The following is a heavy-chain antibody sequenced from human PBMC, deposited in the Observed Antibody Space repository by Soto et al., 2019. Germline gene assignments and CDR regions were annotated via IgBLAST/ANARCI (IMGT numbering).Heavy chain of an antibody. D-gene: IGHD1-1*01. Sequence: QVQLVQSGAEVKKPGASVKVSCKASGYTFTSYDINWVRQASGQGLEWMGWMNPNSGNTGYAQKFQGRVTMTRNTSISTAYMELSSLRSEDTAVYYCARSVETATTDLDYWDQGTLVTVSS. V-gene: IGHV1-8*01. J-gene: IGHJ4*02. CDR3: ARSVETATTDLDY. CDR1: GYTFTSYD. CDR2: MNPNSGNT.